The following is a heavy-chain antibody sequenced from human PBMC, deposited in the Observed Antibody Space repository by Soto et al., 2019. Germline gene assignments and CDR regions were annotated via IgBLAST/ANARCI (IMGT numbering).Heavy chain of an antibody. V-gene: IGHV4-39*01. D-gene: IGHD6-13*01. CDR2: IYYSGRT. CDR3: ARHEGGAAAARPLDY. CDR1: GGSVRSSSYY. Sequence: QLRLQESGPGLVKSSETLSLTCTVSGGSVRSSSYYWGWIRQPPGKGLEWIASIYYSGRTHNNPAPKSPPTLSIASYTNQFSLKMTAVSAADTAVYYCARHEGGAAAARPLDYWGPGPLVTVSS. J-gene: IGHJ4*02.